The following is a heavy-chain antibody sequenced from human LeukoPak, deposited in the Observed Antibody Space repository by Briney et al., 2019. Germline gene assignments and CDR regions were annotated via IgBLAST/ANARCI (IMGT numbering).Heavy chain of an antibody. CDR1: GFTFSSYG. Sequence: GGSLRLSCAASGFTFSSYGMHWARQAPGKGLEWVAVISYDGSNKHYADSVKGRLTISRDNSKNTLYLQMNSLRAEDTAVYYCAKDYLGGSYSFDYWGQGTLVTVSS. V-gene: IGHV3-30*18. CDR3: AKDYLGGSYSFDY. D-gene: IGHD1-26*01. J-gene: IGHJ4*02. CDR2: ISYDGSNK.